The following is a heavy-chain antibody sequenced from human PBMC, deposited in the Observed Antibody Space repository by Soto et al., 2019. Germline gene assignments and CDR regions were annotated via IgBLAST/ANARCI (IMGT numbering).Heavy chain of an antibody. D-gene: IGHD4-17*01. V-gene: IGHV4-59*01. Sequence: SETLSLTCTVSDDSISSYYWSWIRQPPGKGLEWIGYIDYSGSTNYNPSLKSRVTMSVDTSQNQFSLQLSSVTAADTAVYYCARGGPTVTTLVDYWGQGTLVTVSS. CDR3: ARGGPTVTTLVDY. CDR2: IDYSGST. J-gene: IGHJ4*02. CDR1: DDSISSYY.